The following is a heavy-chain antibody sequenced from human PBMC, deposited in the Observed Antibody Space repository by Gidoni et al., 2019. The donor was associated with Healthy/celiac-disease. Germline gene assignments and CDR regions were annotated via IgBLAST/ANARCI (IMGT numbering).Heavy chain of an antibody. Sequence: QVQLQQLGAGLLKPSETLSLTCAVYGGSFRGYYWSWIRQPPGKGLEWIGEINHSGSTNYNPSLKSRVTIAVDTSKNQFSLKLSSVTAAETAVYYCARDYGDYEGWVGYYYYGMDVWGQGTTVTVSS. CDR1: GGSFRGYY. J-gene: IGHJ6*02. CDR3: ARDYGDYEGWVGYYYYGMDV. V-gene: IGHV4-34*01. D-gene: IGHD4-17*01. CDR2: INHSGST.